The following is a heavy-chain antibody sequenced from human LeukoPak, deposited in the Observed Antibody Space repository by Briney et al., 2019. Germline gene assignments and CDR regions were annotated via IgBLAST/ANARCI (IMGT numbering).Heavy chain of an antibody. J-gene: IGHJ4*02. Sequence: ASVKVSCKASGYTFTSYGISWVRQATGQGLEWMGWISAYNGNTNYAQKLQGRVTMTTDTSTSTAYMELRSLRSDDTAVYYCARSYYDFWSGHRLPLDYWGQGTLVTVSS. CDR3: ARSYYDFWSGHRLPLDY. CDR2: ISAYNGNT. V-gene: IGHV1-18*01. CDR1: GYTFTSYG. D-gene: IGHD3-3*01.